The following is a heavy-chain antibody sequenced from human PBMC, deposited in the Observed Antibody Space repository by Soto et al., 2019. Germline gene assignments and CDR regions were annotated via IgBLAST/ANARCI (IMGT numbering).Heavy chain of an antibody. Sequence: ASVKGSCKASGYTFTGYYMHWVRQAPGQRPEWVGWINPNSGGTNYAQKFQGWVTMTRDTSISTAYMELSRLRSDDTAVYYCARDGNDFWSGFTSGNYYYGMDVWGQGTTVTVSS. CDR2: INPNSGGT. CDR3: ARDGNDFWSGFTSGNYYYGMDV. D-gene: IGHD3-3*01. V-gene: IGHV1-2*04. CDR1: GYTFTGYY. J-gene: IGHJ6*02.